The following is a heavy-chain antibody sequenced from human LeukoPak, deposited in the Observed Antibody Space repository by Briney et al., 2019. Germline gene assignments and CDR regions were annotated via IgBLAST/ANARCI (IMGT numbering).Heavy chain of an antibody. D-gene: IGHD3-3*01. CDR3: ARDGEASGSEFDY. Sequence: PGGSLRLSCVASGITFSAYAMNWVRQAPGKGLVWVSRINSDGSSTSYADSVKGRFTISRDNAKNTLYLQMNSLRAEDTAVYYCARDGEASGSEFDYWGQGTLVTVSS. CDR1: GITFSAYA. J-gene: IGHJ4*02. CDR2: INSDGSST. V-gene: IGHV3-74*01.